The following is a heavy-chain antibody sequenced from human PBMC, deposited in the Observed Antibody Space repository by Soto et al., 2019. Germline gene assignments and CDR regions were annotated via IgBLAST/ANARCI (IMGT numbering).Heavy chain of an antibody. J-gene: IGHJ5*02. D-gene: IGHD4-17*01. V-gene: IGHV4-30-4*01. CDR3: AREFHGDNWFDP. CDR2: IYYSGST. Sequence: QVQLQESGPGLVKPSLTLSLTFTVSGGSISSGDYYWSWIRQPPGKGLEWIGYIYYSGSTYYNPSLKSRVTISVDTSKNQFSLKLSSVTAADTAVYYCAREFHGDNWFDPWGQGTLVTVSS. CDR1: GGSISSGDYY.